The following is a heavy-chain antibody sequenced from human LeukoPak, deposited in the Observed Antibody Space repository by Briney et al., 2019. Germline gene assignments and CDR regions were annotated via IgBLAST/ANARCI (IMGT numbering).Heavy chain of an antibody. CDR2: IYYSGTT. CDR3: ARRLSTISYYLDD. V-gene: IGHV4-39*01. D-gene: IGHD2/OR15-2a*01. Sequence: SETLSLTCTASGGSISIISDYWGWIRQPPGKGLEWIGDIYYSGTTNYNPSLKSRVTMSVDTSKNQFSLKLNSATAADTAVYHCARRLSTISYYLDDCSQGTLVTVSS. J-gene: IGHJ4*02. CDR1: GGSISIISDY.